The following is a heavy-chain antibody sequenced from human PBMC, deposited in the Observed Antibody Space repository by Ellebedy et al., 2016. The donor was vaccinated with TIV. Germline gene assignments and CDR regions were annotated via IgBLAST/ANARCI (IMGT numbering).Heavy chain of an antibody. Sequence: GESLKISCAASGFTFSSYSINWVRQAPGKGLEWVSSISGSSAYIYYADSVKGRFTISRDNAKNSLHLQMNSLRAEDTAVYYCVRGVAAPGGYWGQGTLVTVSS. CDR1: GFTFSSYS. J-gene: IGHJ4*02. D-gene: IGHD6-25*01. V-gene: IGHV3-21*01. CDR2: ISGSSAYI. CDR3: VRGVAAPGGY.